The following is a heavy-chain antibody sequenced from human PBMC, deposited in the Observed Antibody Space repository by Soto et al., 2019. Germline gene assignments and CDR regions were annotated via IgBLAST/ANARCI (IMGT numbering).Heavy chain of an antibody. CDR1: GFSLSNARMG. V-gene: IGHV2-26*01. CDR3: ARIRTYYDILTGYFRRIGAFDI. Sequence: QVTLKESGPVLVKPTETLTLTCTVSGFSLSNARMGVSWIRQPPGKALEWLAHIFSNDEKSYSTSLKSRLTISKDTSKSQVVLTMTNMDPVDTVTYYCARIRTYYDILTGYFRRIGAFDIWGQGTMVTVSS. D-gene: IGHD3-9*01. CDR2: IFSNDEK. J-gene: IGHJ3*02.